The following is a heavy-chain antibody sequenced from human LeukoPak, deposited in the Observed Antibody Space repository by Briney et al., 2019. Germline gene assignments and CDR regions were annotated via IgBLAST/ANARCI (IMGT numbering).Heavy chain of an antibody. J-gene: IGHJ4*02. Sequence: GASVKVSCKASGGTFSSYAISWVRQAPGQGLEWMGGIIPIFGTANYAQKFQGRVTITADESTSTAYMELSSLRSEDTAVYYCAGAPGYYYDSSGPFDYWGQGTLVTVSS. V-gene: IGHV1-69*13. D-gene: IGHD3-22*01. CDR1: GGTFSSYA. CDR2: IIPIFGTA. CDR3: AGAPGYYYDSSGPFDY.